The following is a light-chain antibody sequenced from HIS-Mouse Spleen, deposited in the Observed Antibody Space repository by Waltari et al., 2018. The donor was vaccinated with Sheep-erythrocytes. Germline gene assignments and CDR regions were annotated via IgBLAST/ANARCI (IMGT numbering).Light chain of an antibody. Sequence: QSALTQPASVSGSPGQSITISCTGTSSDVGSYNLVSWDQQHPGKAPKLMIYEGSKRPSGVSNRFSGSKSGNTASLTISGLQAEDEADYYCCSYAGSYNHVFATGTKVTVL. J-gene: IGLJ1*01. CDR2: EGS. V-gene: IGLV2-14*02. CDR1: SSDVGSYNL. CDR3: CSYAGSYNHV.